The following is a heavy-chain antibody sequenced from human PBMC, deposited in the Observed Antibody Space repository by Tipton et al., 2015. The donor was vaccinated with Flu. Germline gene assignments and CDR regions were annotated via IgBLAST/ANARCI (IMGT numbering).Heavy chain of an antibody. CDR3: SSGDYGDYDHEADGFDS. Sequence: LSLTCAVSGDSISSDYYWGWIRQFPGKGLEWVGSVSRSGDTNYNPSPRSRVTISIDRSKNQFSLRLRSMTAADTAMYYCSSGDYGDYDHEADGFDSWGQGTLVTVS. CDR1: GDSISSDYY. D-gene: IGHD4-17*01. V-gene: IGHV4-38-2*01. CDR2: VSRSGDT. J-gene: IGHJ3*02.